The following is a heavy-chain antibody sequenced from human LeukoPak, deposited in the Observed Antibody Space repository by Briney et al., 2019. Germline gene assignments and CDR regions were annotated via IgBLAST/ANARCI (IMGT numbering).Heavy chain of an antibody. J-gene: IGHJ4*02. CDR1: GYTFTAYH. CDR3: ARISRGRYHFDY. V-gene: IGHV1-2*02. D-gene: IGHD2-15*01. CDR2: FNPDSGAT. Sequence: GASVKVSYKGSGYTFTAYHIHWVRQAPGQGREWVGWFNPDSGATNSAQKFQGRVSMTRDSSISTVFLDLNGLISDDTAVFYCARISRGRYHFDYWGQGTLVTVSS.